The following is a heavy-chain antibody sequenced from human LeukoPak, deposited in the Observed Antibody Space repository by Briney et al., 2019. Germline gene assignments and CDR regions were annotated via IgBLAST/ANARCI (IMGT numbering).Heavy chain of an antibody. CDR2: NNGGGTT. J-gene: IGHJ3*02. CDR3: ARVALYALDI. CDR1: GFSVSSYY. Sequence: AGGSLRLSCAASGFSVSSYYMSWVRQAPGKGLEWVSVNNGGGTTYYADSVKGRFTISRDNSKNTLYFQMNSLRAEDTAVYYCARVALYALDIWGQGTMVTVSS. D-gene: IGHD3-16*01. V-gene: IGHV3-53*01.